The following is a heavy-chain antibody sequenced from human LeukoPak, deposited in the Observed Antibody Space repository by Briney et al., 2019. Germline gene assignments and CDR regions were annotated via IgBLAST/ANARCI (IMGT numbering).Heavy chain of an antibody. Sequence: GGSLRLSCAASGFTFSSYAMHWVRQAPGKGLEWVAVISYDGSNKYYADSVKGRFTISRDNSKNTVYPQVNSLRTEDTAVYYCARAGGGSYYVNPDSWGQGTLVTVSS. CDR2: ISYDGSNK. CDR3: ARAGGGSYYVNPDS. J-gene: IGHJ4*02. V-gene: IGHV3-30-3*01. D-gene: IGHD1-26*01. CDR1: GFTFSSYA.